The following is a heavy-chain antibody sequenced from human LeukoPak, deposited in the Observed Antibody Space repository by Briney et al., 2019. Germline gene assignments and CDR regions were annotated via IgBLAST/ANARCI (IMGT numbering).Heavy chain of an antibody. CDR2: ISYDGSNK. CDR1: GFTFSSYA. Sequence: PGRSLRLSCAASGFTFSSYAMHWVRQAPGKGLEWLAVISYDGSNKYYADSVKGRFTISRNNSKNTLYLQMNSLRAEDTAVYYCARASTGEAYYFDYWGQGTLVTVSS. J-gene: IGHJ4*02. D-gene: IGHD4-11*01. CDR3: ARASTGEAYYFDY. V-gene: IGHV3-30-3*01.